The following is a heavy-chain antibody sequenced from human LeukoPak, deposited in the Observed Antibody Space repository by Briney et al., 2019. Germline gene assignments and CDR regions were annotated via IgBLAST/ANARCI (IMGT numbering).Heavy chain of an antibody. V-gene: IGHV3-53*01. CDR3: ARGETSSYDY. CDR2: IYTGGST. D-gene: IGHD2-2*01. Sequence: GGSLRLSCAASGVTFPNAWMSWARQTPGKGLEWVSVIYTGGSTYYADSVKGRFTISRDNSKNTLYLQMKSLRAEDTAVYYCARGETSSYDYWGQGTLVTVSS. CDR1: GVTFPNAW. J-gene: IGHJ4*02.